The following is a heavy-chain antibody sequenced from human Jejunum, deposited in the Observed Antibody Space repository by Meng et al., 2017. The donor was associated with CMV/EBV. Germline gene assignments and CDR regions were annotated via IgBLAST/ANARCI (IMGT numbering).Heavy chain of an antibody. D-gene: IGHD6-6*01. CDR2: IYYSGST. J-gene: IGHJ4*02. Sequence: CPVSGGSISSYYWNWLRQPPGKGLEWIGYIYYSGSTNYNPSLKSRVTISVDTSKNQFSLKLSSVTAADTAVYYCARAYSSSCRVDYWGQGTLVTVSS. V-gene: IGHV4-59*01. CDR3: ARAYSSSCRVDY. CDR1: GGSISSYY.